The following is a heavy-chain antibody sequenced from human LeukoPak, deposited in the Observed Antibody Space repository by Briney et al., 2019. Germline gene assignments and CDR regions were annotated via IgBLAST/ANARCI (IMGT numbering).Heavy chain of an antibody. J-gene: IGHJ4*02. CDR3: ASGSSWSNYFDY. Sequence: PGGSLRLSCAASGFAFSEYYMSWIRQAPGKGLEWVSYISSSGSTIYYADSVKGRFTISRDNAKNSLYLQMNSLRAEDTAVYYCASGSSWSNYFDYWGQGTLVTVSS. CDR2: ISSSGSTI. D-gene: IGHD6-13*01. V-gene: IGHV3-11*01. CDR1: GFAFSEYY.